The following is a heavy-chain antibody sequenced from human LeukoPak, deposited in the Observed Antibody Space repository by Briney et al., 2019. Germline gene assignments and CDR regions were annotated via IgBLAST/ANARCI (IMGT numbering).Heavy chain of an antibody. V-gene: IGHV4-30-4*07. J-gene: IGHJ4*02. CDR3: ARLYGSGATFDY. Sequence: SETLSLTCAVSGGSISSGGYSWSWIRQPPGKGLEWIGYIYYSGDKDYNPSLKSRVSISVDTSKNQLSLKLSSVTAADTAVYYCARLYGSGATFDYWGQGTLVTVSS. D-gene: IGHD1-26*01. CDR1: GGSISSGGYS. CDR2: IYYSGDK.